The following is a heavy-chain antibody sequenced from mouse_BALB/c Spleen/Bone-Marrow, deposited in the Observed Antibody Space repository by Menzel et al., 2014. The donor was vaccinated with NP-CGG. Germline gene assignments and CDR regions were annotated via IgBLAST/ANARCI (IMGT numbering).Heavy chain of an antibody. J-gene: IGHJ3*01. CDR3: SRGGNHGTY. CDR2: IYPGNGNA. CDR1: GYAFSTYW. V-gene: IGHV1-80*01. Sequence: VQLQQSGAELVRPGSSVKISCKASGYAFSTYWMNWVKQRPGQGLEWIGQIYPGNGNADYNGKFKDKATLTADKSSRTAYMHLSSLTSEDSAVYFCSRGGNHGTYWGQGTLVTVSA. D-gene: IGHD2-1*01.